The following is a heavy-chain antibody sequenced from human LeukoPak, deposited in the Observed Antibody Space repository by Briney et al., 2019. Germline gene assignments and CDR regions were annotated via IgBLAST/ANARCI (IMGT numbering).Heavy chain of an antibody. CDR3: ATGPLDY. J-gene: IGHJ4*02. Sequence: GGSLRLSCAASGFTFTIAWMSWVRQAPGKGLEWVGRIYSKTDGGTADYATAVKGGFTISRDDSKKTLYLQMNSLKIEDTAVYCCATGPLDYWGQGTLVTVSS. V-gene: IGHV3-15*05. CDR2: IYSKTDGGTA. CDR1: GFTFTIAW.